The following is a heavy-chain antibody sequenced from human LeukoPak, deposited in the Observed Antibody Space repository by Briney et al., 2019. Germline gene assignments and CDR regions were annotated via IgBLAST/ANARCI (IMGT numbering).Heavy chain of an antibody. Sequence: PGGSLRLSCAASGFTFSSYEMNWVRQAPGKGLEWVSYISSSASTIYYADSVKGRFTISRDNAKNSLYLQMDSLRVEDTAVYYCARRWGHFDYWGQGTLVTVSS. V-gene: IGHV3-48*03. D-gene: IGHD7-27*01. J-gene: IGHJ4*02. CDR2: ISSSASTI. CDR3: ARRWGHFDY. CDR1: GFTFSSYE.